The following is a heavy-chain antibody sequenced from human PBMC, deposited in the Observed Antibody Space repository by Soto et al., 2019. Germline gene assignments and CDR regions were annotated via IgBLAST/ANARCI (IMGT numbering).Heavy chain of an antibody. CDR1: GGSISSSNW. V-gene: IGHV4-4*02. D-gene: IGHD2-2*01. Sequence: QVQLQESGPGLVKPSGTLSLTCAVSGGSISSSNWWSWVRQPPGKGLEWIGEIYHSGSTNYNPSPTXRXXTSVDKCKTQVSLKLSSVTAEDTAVYYCARVVGGYYYGMDVWGQGTTVTVSS. J-gene: IGHJ6*02. CDR2: IYHSGST. CDR3: ARVVGGYYYGMDV.